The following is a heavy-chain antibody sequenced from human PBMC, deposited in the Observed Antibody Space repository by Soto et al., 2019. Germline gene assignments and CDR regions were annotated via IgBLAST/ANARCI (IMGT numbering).Heavy chain of an antibody. V-gene: IGHV1-3*01. CDR3: ARDLGGWTDY. Sequence: ASVKVSCKTSGYTFSGHAIHWLRQAPGQRLEWMGWINAGNGNRKYSQKFQGRVTITRDTSASTAYMELSSLRSEDTTVYYCARDLGGWTDYWGQGTLVTVSS. J-gene: IGHJ4*02. CDR2: INAGNGNR. D-gene: IGHD6-19*01. CDR1: GYTFSGHA.